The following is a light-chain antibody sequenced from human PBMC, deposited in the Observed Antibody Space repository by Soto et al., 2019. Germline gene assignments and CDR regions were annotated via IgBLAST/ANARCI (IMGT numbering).Light chain of an antibody. CDR1: QSISSW. Sequence: DIQMTQSPSTLSASVGDRVTITCRASQSISSWLAWYQQKPGKAPKLLIYDASSLESGVPSRFSGSGSGTEFTLTISSLQPDDVATYYCQQYNSQWTFGQGTKVEIK. J-gene: IGKJ1*01. V-gene: IGKV1-5*01. CDR2: DAS. CDR3: QQYNSQWT.